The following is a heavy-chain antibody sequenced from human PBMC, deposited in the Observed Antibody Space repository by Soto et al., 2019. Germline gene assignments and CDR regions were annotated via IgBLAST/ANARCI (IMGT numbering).Heavy chain of an antibody. D-gene: IGHD6-19*01. Sequence: SETLSLTCTVSGSLSGYYWSWIRQPPGKGLEWIGYIYYSGSTNYNPSLKSRVTISVDTSKNQLSLKVNSVTAADTAVYYCARHVNIAVAGTGFDYWGQGTPVTVSS. V-gene: IGHV4-59*08. CDR1: GSLSGYY. J-gene: IGHJ4*02. CDR3: ARHVNIAVAGTGFDY. CDR2: IYYSGST.